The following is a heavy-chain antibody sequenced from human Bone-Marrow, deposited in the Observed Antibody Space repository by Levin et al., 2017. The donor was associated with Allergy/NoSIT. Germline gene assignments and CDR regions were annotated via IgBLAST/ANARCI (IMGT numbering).Heavy chain of an antibody. Sequence: SQTLSLTCAVSGGSINSGDYYWTWIRQPPGKGLEWIGDIYYSGSTHYNPSLKSRVIMSVDTSKNHFSLKLGSATAADTAVYYCARCSGGTCYSGVDSWGQGTLVTVSS. CDR2: IYYSGST. V-gene: IGHV4-30-4*01. CDR1: GGSINSGDYY. CDR3: ARCSGGTCYSGVDS. D-gene: IGHD2-15*01. J-gene: IGHJ4*02.